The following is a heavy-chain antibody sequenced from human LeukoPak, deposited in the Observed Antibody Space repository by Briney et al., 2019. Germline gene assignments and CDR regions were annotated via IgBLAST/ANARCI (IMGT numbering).Heavy chain of an antibody. CDR1: GFTVSSNY. D-gene: IGHD2-2*01. CDR2: ISGSGGST. Sequence: PGGSLRLSCAASGFTVSSNYMSWVRQAPGKGLEWVSAISGSGGSTYYADSVKGRFTISRDNSKNTLYLQMNSLRAEDTAVYYCAKDLARSVVVPAAINYYYYYGMDVWGQGTTVTVSS. V-gene: IGHV3-23*01. J-gene: IGHJ6*02. CDR3: AKDLARSVVVPAAINYYYYYGMDV.